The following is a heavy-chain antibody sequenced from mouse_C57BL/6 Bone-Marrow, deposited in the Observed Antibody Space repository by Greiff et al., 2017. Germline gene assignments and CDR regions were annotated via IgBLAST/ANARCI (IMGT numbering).Heavy chain of an antibody. CDR1: GYTFTSYG. J-gene: IGHJ1*03. D-gene: IGHD1-1*01. CDR2: IYPRSGNT. CDR3: AIYYYGSREYFDV. Sequence: VMLVESGAELARPGASVKLSCKASGYTFTSYGISWVKQRTGQGLEWIGEIYPRSGNTYYNEKFKGKATLTADKSSSTAYMELRSLTSEDSAVYFCAIYYYGSREYFDVWGTGTTVTVSS. V-gene: IGHV1-81*01.